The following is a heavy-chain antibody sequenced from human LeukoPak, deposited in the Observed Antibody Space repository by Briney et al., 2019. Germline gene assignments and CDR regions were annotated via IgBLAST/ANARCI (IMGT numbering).Heavy chain of an antibody. V-gene: IGHV1-2*02. Sequence: ASVKVSCKVSGYTLTELSMHWVRQAPGQGLEWMGWINPNSGGTNYAQKFQGRVTMTRDTSISTAYMELSRLRSDDTAVYYCARKQQLPDYWGQGTLVTVSS. J-gene: IGHJ4*02. CDR3: ARKQQLPDY. CDR1: GYTLTELS. CDR2: INPNSGGT. D-gene: IGHD6-13*01.